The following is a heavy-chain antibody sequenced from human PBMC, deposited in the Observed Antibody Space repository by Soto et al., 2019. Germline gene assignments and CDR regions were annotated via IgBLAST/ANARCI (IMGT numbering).Heavy chain of an antibody. CDR1: GYDFTAYD. D-gene: IGHD2-2*01. V-gene: IGHV1-8*02. J-gene: IGHJ6*02. Sequence: ASSEVSCKASGYDFTAYDINWVRQASGQGLEWMGWMNPINGATGSARRFQGRVSMTRNTATATAYLELTSLRSDDSAVYFCGRGPSPRAPAGGTPYYYAMDVWGQGTTVTVSS. CDR2: MNPINGAT. CDR3: GRGPSPRAPAGGTPYYYAMDV.